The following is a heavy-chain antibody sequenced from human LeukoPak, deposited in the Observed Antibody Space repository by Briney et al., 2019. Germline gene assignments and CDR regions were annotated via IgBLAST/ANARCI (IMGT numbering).Heavy chain of an antibody. CDR2: MNPNSGNT. CDR1: GYTFTSYD. Sequence: GASVKVSCTASGYTFTSYDINWVRQAPGQGPEWMGWMNPNSGNTGYAQKFQGRFTMTRNTSISTAYMELSSLRSEDTAVYYCARGPPIAATEGAYYYGMDVWGQGTTVTVSS. V-gene: IGHV1-8*01. D-gene: IGHD6-13*01. J-gene: IGHJ6*02. CDR3: ARGPPIAATEGAYYYGMDV.